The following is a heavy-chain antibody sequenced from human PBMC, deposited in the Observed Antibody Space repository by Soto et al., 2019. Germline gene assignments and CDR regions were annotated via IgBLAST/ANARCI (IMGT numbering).Heavy chain of an antibody. Sequence: SGTLSLTFTVSGCSISSGDYSWRWIRQPPGKGLEWIGYIFYSGSTYYNPSLKSRVTISVDTSKNQFSLKLSSVTAADTAVYYCAREYGSGYYYDRSGYNSVDYYSGMEVWGQGTTVPVSS. D-gene: IGHD3-22*01. V-gene: IGHV4-30-4*01. CDR1: GCSISSGDYS. J-gene: IGHJ6*02. CDR3: AREYGSGYYYDRSGYNSVDYYSGMEV. CDR2: IFYSGST.